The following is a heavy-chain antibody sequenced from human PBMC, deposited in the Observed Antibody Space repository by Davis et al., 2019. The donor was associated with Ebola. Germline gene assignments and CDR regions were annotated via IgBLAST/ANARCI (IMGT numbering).Heavy chain of an antibody. J-gene: IGHJ4*02. CDR3: TKDFDYENAY. Sequence: GESLKISCSASGFSISSYWMYWVRQVPGQGLLWVSRISNNGRTTEYADSVKGRFTISRDNAKNTLFLQMDSLRAEDTAVYYCTKDFDYENAYWGQGSLVTVSS. CDR1: GFSISSYW. D-gene: IGHD4-17*01. V-gene: IGHV3-74*01. CDR2: ISNNGRTT.